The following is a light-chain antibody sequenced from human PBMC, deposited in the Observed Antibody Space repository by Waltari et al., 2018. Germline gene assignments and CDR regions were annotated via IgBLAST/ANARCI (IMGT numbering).Light chain of an antibody. CDR3: QQYHDYPWT. CDR2: AAS. J-gene: IGKJ1*01. Sequence: AIRMTQSPSSLSASRGDRFTISCRASQGVSTYLAWYQQKPGKAPSLLIHAASTLQSGVPSRFSGSGTGTDFTLTITCLQSEDFATYYCQQYHDYPWTFGQGTKVDI. V-gene: IGKV1-8*01. CDR1: QGVSTY.